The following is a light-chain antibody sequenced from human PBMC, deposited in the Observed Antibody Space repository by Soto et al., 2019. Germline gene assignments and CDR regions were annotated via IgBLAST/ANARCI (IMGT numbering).Light chain of an antibody. V-gene: IGKV3-15*01. CDR1: QSVNSK. CDR3: QQYDDWPGYT. Sequence: EMVMTQSPVTLSVSPGERATLSCRASQSVNSKLAWYQQKPGQAPRLLIYGASTRAAGIPDRFSGSGSGTEFTLTISSLQSEDFAVYDCQQYDDWPGYTFGQGTKLEIK. CDR2: GAS. J-gene: IGKJ2*01.